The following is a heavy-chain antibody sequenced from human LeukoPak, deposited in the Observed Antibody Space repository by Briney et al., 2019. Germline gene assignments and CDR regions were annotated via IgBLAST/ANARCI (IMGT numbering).Heavy chain of an antibody. V-gene: IGHV4-34*01. CDR3: ARGVDYYGSGSYSYYYYYMDV. CDR1: GGSFSGYY. Sequence: SETLSLTCAVYGGSFSGYYWSWIRQPPGKGLEWIGEINHSGSTNYNPSLKSRVTISVDTSKNQFTLKLSSVTAADTAVNYCARGVDYYGSGSYSYYYYYMDVWGKGTTVTVSS. J-gene: IGHJ6*03. CDR2: INHSGST. D-gene: IGHD3-10*01.